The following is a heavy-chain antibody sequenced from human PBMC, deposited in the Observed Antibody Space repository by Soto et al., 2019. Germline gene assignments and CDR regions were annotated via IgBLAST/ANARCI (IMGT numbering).Heavy chain of an antibody. V-gene: IGHV1-69*13. CDR1: GGTFSSYA. Sequence: ASVKVSCKASGGTFSSYAISWVRQAPGQGLEWMGGIIPIFGTANYAQKFQGRVTITADESTSTAYMELSSLRSEDTAVYYCARRADSSGYKEYYYYGMDVWGQGTTVTVSS. CDR3: ARRADSSGYKEYYYYGMDV. D-gene: IGHD6-19*01. J-gene: IGHJ6*02. CDR2: IIPIFGTA.